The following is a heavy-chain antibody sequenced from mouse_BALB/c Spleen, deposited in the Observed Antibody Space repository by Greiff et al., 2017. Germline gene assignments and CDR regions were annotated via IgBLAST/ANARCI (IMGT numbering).Heavy chain of an antibody. V-gene: IGHV14-1*02. Sequence: VQLQQSGAELVRPGALVKLSCKASGFNIKDYYMHWVKQRPEQGLEWIGWIDPENGNTIYDPKFQGKASITADTSSNTAYLQLSSLISEDTAVYYCASNYRYSWFAYWGQGTLVTVSA. CDR1: GFNIKDYY. D-gene: IGHD2-14*01. J-gene: IGHJ3*01. CDR3: ASNYRYSWFAY. CDR2: IDPENGNT.